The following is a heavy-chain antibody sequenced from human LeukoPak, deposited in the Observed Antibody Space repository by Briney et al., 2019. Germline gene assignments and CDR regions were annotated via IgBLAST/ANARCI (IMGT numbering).Heavy chain of an antibody. J-gene: IGHJ4*02. CDR2: IISSSLDI. D-gene: IGHD3-22*01. Sequence: NPGGSLRLSCEASGFAFSGYAMSWVRQAPGKGLEYVSSIISSSLDIEYAESVKGRFTISRDNAKKFLYLQMNNLRAEDTAVYYCARDRRGYDASGHYYRHFDFWGQGTLVSVSS. CDR3: ARDRRGYDASGHYYRHFDF. V-gene: IGHV3-21*01. CDR1: GFAFSGYA.